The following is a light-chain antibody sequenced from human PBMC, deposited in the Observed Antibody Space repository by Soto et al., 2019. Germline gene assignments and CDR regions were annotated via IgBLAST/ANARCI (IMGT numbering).Light chain of an antibody. CDR2: GAS. CDR3: QQYDTSPPGYT. J-gene: IGKJ2*01. V-gene: IGKV3-20*01. Sequence: EIVLTQSPGTLSLSPGERATLSCRSSQSVSSSYLAWYQQKPGQAPRLLIYGASSRATGIQDRFSGSGSGTDFTLTISRLEPEDFAVYYCQQYDTSPPGYTFGQGTTLEIK. CDR1: QSVSSSY.